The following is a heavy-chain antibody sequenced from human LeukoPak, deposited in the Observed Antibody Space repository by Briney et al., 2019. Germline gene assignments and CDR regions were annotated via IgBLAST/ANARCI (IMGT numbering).Heavy chain of an antibody. V-gene: IGHV5-51*01. Sequence: GESLKISCKGSGYSFTSYWIGWVRQMPGKGLEWMGIIYPGDSDTTYSPSFQGQVTISADKSISTAYLQWSSLKASDTAMYYCARRDGYCSSSSCYADYYYGMDVWGQGTTVTVSS. J-gene: IGHJ6*02. CDR1: GYSFTSYW. D-gene: IGHD2-2*01. CDR3: ARRDGYCSSSSCYADYYYGMDV. CDR2: IYPGDSDT.